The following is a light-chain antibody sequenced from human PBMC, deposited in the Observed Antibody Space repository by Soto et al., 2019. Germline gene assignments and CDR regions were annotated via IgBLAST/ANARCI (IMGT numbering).Light chain of an antibody. CDR2: GAS. CDR1: QTIRSSY. J-gene: IGKJ2*01. CDR3: QQYGGSPFT. V-gene: IGKV3-20*01. Sequence: EIVLTQSPGTLSLSPGERATLSCRASQTIRSSYLAWYQQKPGQAPRLLIYGASTRATGLPDRFRGRGSGTDFTLTISTLEPEDFAVYYCQQYGGSPFTFDQGTKLEIK.